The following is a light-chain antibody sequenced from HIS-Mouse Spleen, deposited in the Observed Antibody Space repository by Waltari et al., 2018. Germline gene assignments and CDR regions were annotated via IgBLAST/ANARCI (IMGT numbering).Light chain of an antibody. CDR3: QGWDSSSDHVV. J-gene: IGLJ2*01. CDR2: EDS. CDR1: NIGSKS. Sequence: SYVLPQPPPVSGAPGKTARITCGGNNIGSKSVHWYQQKPGQAPVLVVYEDSDRPSGIPERFSGSNSGNTATLTISRVESGNEADYYCQGWDSSSDHVVFGGGTKLTVL. V-gene: IGLV3-21*03.